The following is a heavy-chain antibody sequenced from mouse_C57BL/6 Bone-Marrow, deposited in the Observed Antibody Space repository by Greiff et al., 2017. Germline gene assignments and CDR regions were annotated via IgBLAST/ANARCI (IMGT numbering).Heavy chain of an antibody. D-gene: IGHD2-3*01. V-gene: IGHV1-59*01. J-gene: IGHJ2*01. Sequence: VQLQQPGAELVRPGTSVKLSCKASGYTFTSYWMHWVKQRPGQGLEWIGVIAPSNSYTNYNQKFKGKATLTVDKSSSTAYMQLSSLTSEDSAVYYCARSNNYDAYYFDYWGQGTTLTVSS. CDR3: ARSNNYDAYYFDY. CDR1: GYTFTSYW. CDR2: IAPSNSYT.